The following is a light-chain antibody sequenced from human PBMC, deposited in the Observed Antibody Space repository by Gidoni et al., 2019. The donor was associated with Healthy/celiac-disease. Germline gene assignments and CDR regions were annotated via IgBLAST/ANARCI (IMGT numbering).Light chain of an antibody. J-gene: IGKJ1*01. CDR2: AAS. V-gene: IGKV1-39*01. CDR3: QQSYSTPPWT. CDR1: QSISSY. Sequence: IQLNKSPSSLSASVGDRVTITCRASQSISSYLNWYQQKPGKAPKLLIYAASSLQSGVPSRFSGSGSGTDFTLTISSLQPEDFATYYCQQSYSTPPWTFGQGTKVEIK.